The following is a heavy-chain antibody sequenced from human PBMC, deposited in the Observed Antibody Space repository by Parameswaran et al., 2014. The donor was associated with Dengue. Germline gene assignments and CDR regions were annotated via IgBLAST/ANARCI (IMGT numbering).Heavy chain of an antibody. D-gene: IGHD6-19*01. V-gene: IGHV3-23*01. Sequence: VRQAPGKGLEWVSSISGDGDFTYYADSVKGRFTVSRDIFENTLYLRMNSLRAEDTAIYYCVKDEFSRSAWYGYFLHWGQGALVTVSS. CDR2: ISGDGDFT. J-gene: IGHJ1*01. CDR3: VKDEFSRSAWYGYFLH.